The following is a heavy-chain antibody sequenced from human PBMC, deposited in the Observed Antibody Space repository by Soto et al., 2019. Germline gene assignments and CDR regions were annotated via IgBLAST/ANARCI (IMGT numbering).Heavy chain of an antibody. Sequence: QLQLQESGSGLVKPSQTLSLTCAVSGGSISSGGYSWSWIRQPPGKGLEWLGYIYHSVRTYYNPSLKSRVTISLDRSTNHFSLKLSSVTAADTAVYYCARGPPFGYWGQGTLVTVSS. CDR1: GGSISSGGYS. V-gene: IGHV4-30-2*01. CDR3: ARGPPFGY. J-gene: IGHJ4*02. CDR2: IYHSVRT.